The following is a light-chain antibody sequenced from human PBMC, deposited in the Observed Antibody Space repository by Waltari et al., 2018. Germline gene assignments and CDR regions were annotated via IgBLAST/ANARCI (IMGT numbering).Light chain of an antibody. V-gene: IGKV4-1*01. Sequence: DIVMTQSPDSLTLSLGERATISCKSSQSVLRTSSNKNFLAWYQQESGQPPKLLFYWASTRESGVPDRFSGSGSGTDFTLTISSLQSEDVAIYYCQQYYDSPITFGPGTKVDV. CDR3: QQYYDSPIT. CDR1: QSVLRTSSNKNF. CDR2: WAS. J-gene: IGKJ3*01.